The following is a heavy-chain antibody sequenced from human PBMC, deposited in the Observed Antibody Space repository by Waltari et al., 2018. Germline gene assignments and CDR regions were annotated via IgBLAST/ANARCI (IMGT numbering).Heavy chain of an antibody. CDR1: GFPFDDYA. V-gene: IGHV3-9*03. CDR3: AKDYMTTVTSLAFDI. J-gene: IGHJ3*02. D-gene: IGHD4-17*01. Sequence: EVQLVESGGGLVQPGRSLRLSCAASGFPFDDYAMHWVRQAPGKGLEWVSGISWNSGSIGYADSVKGRFTISRDNAKNSLYLQMNSLRAEDMALYYCAKDYMTTVTSLAFDIWGQGTMVTVSS. CDR2: ISWNSGSI.